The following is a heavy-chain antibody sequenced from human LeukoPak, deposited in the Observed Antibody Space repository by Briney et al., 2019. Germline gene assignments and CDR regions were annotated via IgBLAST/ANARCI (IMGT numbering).Heavy chain of an antibody. Sequence: GGSLRLSCAASGFTFDDYGMSWVRQAPGKGLEWVSGINWNGGSTGYADSVKGRFTISRDNAKNSLYLQMNSLRAGDTALYYCARAFKYSMSGYYFDYWGQGTLVTVSS. J-gene: IGHJ4*02. CDR2: INWNGGST. D-gene: IGHD2-21*01. CDR3: ARAFKYSMSGYYFDY. V-gene: IGHV3-20*04. CDR1: GFTFDDYG.